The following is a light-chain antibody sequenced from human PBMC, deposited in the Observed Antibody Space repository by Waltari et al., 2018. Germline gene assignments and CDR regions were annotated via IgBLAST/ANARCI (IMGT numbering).Light chain of an antibody. V-gene: IGLV3-1*01. Sequence: SYELNQAPSMSVSPGQTASITCFGDKVGGKFASWYQQKPGQSPVLVIYQYNKRPSGIPERFSGSNSGNTATLIISGTQAMDEADYYCLAWDVSTTSWVFGGGTRLTVL. J-gene: IGLJ3*02. CDR1: KVGGKF. CDR2: QYN. CDR3: LAWDVSTTSWV.